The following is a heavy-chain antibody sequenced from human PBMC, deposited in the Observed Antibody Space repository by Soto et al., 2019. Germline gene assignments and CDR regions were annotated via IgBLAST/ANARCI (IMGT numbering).Heavy chain of an antibody. J-gene: IGHJ6*02. CDR3: ARVKTYYYDMDV. CDR1: GFTFSSYE. V-gene: IGHV3-48*03. CDR2: ISSSGSTI. Sequence: GSLRLSCAASGFTFSSYEVNWVRQAAGKGLEWISHISSSGSTIDYADAVKGRFTITRDNAKNSVYLQMNSLRAEDTAVYYCARVKTYYYDMDVWGQGTTVTVSS.